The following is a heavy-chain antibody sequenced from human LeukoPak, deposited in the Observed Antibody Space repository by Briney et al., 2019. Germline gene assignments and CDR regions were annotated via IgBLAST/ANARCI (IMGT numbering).Heavy chain of an antibody. V-gene: IGHV1-69*13. CDR2: IIPIFGTA. D-gene: IGHD1-14*01. J-gene: IGHJ4*02. CDR1: GYTFTSYD. CDR3: ASEPPASY. Sequence: ASVKVSCKASGYTFTSYDINWVRQATGQGLEWMGGIIPIFGTANYAQKFQGRVTITADESTSTAYMELSSLRSEDTAVYYCASEPPASYWGQGTLVTVSS.